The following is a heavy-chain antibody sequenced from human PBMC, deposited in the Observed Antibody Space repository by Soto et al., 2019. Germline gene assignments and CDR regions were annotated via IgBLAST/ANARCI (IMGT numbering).Heavy chain of an antibody. CDR2: IYYSGST. CDR3: AVYCSSTSCHTDDAFDI. V-gene: IGHV4-31*03. D-gene: IGHD2-2*02. Sequence: SVSGGIPSSSEHYGSCIRQDTGKGLEWIGYIYYSGSTYYNPSLKSRVTISVDTSKNQFSLKLSSVTAADTAVYYCAVYCSSTSCHTDDAFDIWGQGTMVT. CDR1: GGIPSSSEHY. J-gene: IGHJ3*02.